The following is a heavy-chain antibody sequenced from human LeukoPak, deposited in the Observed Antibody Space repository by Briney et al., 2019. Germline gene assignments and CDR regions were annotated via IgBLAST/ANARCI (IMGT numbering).Heavy chain of an antibody. D-gene: IGHD2-15*01. CDR3: AKDECSGGSCYSFDY. V-gene: IGHV3-23*01. Sequence: GGSLRLSCAASGFTFSSYAMSWVRQAPGKGLEWVSGISGRGGSTYYADSVKGRFSICRDNSKNTMYLQMNSLRAEDTAVYYCAKDECSGGSCYSFDYWGQGTLVTVSS. J-gene: IGHJ4*02. CDR2: ISGRGGST. CDR1: GFTFSSYA.